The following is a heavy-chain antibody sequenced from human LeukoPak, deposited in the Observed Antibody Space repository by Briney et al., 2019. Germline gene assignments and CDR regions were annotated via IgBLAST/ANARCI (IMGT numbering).Heavy chain of an antibody. CDR3: AKGDDIGKHPTRAYYFDT. Sequence: GGSLRLSCAASGFTFSRHAMSWVRQAPGKGLEWVSTTGLNSVNTLCAESVQGRFSISRDNSKNTLDLQMDNLRVDDTAVYHCAKGDDIGKHPTRAYYFDTWGHGTLVTVSS. CDR1: GFTFSRHA. D-gene: IGHD5-24*01. J-gene: IGHJ4*01. CDR2: TGLNSVNT. V-gene: IGHV3-23*01.